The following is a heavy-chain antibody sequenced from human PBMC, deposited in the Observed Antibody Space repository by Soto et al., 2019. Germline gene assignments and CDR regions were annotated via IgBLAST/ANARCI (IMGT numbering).Heavy chain of an antibody. CDR3: ARVLSGYSYYMDV. D-gene: IGHD3-3*01. CDR2: INSDGSGT. J-gene: IGHJ6*03. Sequence: EVQLVESGGGLVQPGVSLRLSCAASGFTLSSHWMHWVRQVPGKGLVWVSRINSDGSGTAYADSVRGRFTITRDSAKNALYLEMISLRGEDTAVYYCARVLSGYSYYMDVWGKGTTVTVSS. V-gene: IGHV3-74*01. CDR1: GFTLSSHW.